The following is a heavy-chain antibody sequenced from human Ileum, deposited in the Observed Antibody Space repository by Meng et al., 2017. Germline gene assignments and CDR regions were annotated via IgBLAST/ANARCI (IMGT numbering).Heavy chain of an antibody. J-gene: IGHJ4*02. CDR3: AREPPAAAGTGADY. CDR1: GGSISSGGYY. D-gene: IGHD6-13*01. CDR2: LYYSGAT. Sequence: QVQLQESGPGLVKPSQTLSLTCTVSGGSISSGGYYWSWIRQHPGKGLEWTGYLYYSGATSYNPSLKSRVTISVDTSTNHFSLKLSSVTAADTAVYYCAREPPAAAGTGADYWGQGTLVTVSS. V-gene: IGHV4-31*03.